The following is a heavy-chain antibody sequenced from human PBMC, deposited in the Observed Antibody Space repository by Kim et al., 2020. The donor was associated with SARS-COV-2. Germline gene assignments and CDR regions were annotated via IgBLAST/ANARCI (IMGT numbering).Heavy chain of an antibody. V-gene: IGHV1-69*04. D-gene: IGHD6-13*01. Sequence: SVKVSCKASGGTFSSYAISWVRQAPGQGLEWMGRIISILGIANYAQKFQGRVTITADKSTSTAYMELSSLRSEDTAGYYCARGSLTGYSQNWFDPWGQGTLVTVSS. CDR3: ARGSLTGYSQNWFDP. CDR1: GGTFSSYA. J-gene: IGHJ5*02. CDR2: IISILGIA.